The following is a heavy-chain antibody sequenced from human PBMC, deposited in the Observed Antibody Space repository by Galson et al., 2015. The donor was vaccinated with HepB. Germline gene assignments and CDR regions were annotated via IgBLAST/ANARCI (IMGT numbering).Heavy chain of an antibody. CDR2: IWYDGSNK. J-gene: IGHJ2*01. Sequence: SLRLSCAASGFTFSSYGMHWVRQAPGKGLEWVAVIWYDGSNKYYADSVKGRFTISRDNSKNTLYLQMNSLRAEDTAVYYCARDHGYSYGPWYFDLWGRGTLVTVSS. D-gene: IGHD5-18*01. V-gene: IGHV3-33*01. CDR1: GFTFSSYG. CDR3: ARDHGYSYGPWYFDL.